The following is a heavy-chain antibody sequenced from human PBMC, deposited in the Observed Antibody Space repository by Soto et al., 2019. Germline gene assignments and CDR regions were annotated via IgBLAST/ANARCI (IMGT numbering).Heavy chain of an antibody. V-gene: IGHV4-59*03. CDR1: GVSFSNYY. CDR2: IFYSGRT. CDR3: AGSMSSYMSYQYGLNV. Sequence: KASETLSLTCTVSGVSFSNYYWSWIRQPPGKGLEWIGYIFYSGRTSYSPSLKSRLTLSRDASKNQLSLKLTSVTAADTAVYYCAGSMSSYMSYQYGLNVWGPGTTVTVSS. D-gene: IGHD2-2*01. J-gene: IGHJ6*02.